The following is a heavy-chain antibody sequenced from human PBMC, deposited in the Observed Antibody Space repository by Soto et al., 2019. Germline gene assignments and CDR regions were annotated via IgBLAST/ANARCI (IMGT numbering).Heavy chain of an antibody. CDR1: DLTFSTAW. CDR3: TSEYYYGMNA. J-gene: IGHJ6*02. CDR2: IKSKNFGDTK. V-gene: IGHV3-15*07. Sequence: GGSLRLCCAASDLTFSTAWMNWVRQAPGKGLEWVGRIKSKNFGDTKEYAAPVKGRFAISRDDSKNILSLQLSSLEIEDTAVYYCTSEYYYGMNAWGQGTTVTVSS.